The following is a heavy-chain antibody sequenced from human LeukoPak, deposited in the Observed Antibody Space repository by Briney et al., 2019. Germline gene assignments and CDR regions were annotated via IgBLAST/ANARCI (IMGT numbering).Heavy chain of an antibody. CDR3: AKGDGGHYYDSSGYTPNFDC. D-gene: IGHD3-22*01. J-gene: IGHJ4*02. Sequence: PGGSLRLSCAASGFTFSDYYMSWIRQAPGKGLEWVSYISSSGSTIYYADSVKGRFTISRDNAKNSLYLQMNSLRAEDTAVYYCAKGDGGHYYDSSGYTPNFDCWGQGTLVTVSS. CDR1: GFTFSDYY. V-gene: IGHV3-11*04. CDR2: ISSSGSTI.